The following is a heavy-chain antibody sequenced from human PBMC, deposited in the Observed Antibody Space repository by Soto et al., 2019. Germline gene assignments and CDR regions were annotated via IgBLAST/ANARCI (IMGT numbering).Heavy chain of an antibody. V-gene: IGHV1-69*13. J-gene: IGHJ3*02. CDR1: GGTFSSYA. CDR2: IIPIFGTA. Sequence: ASVKVSCKASGGTFSSYAISWVRQAPGQGLEWMGGIIPIFGTANYAQKFQGRVTITADESTSTAYMELSSLRSEDTAVYYCAGLRRKADGTLDASDIWGQGTMVTVSS. D-gene: IGHD6-13*01. CDR3: AGLRRKADGTLDASDI.